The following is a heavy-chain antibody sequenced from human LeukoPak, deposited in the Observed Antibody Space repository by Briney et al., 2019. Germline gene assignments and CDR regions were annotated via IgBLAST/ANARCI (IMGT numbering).Heavy chain of an antibody. V-gene: IGHV3-23*01. D-gene: IGHD3-22*01. Sequence: GGSLRLTCAASGFTFSSYAMSWVRQAPGKGLEWVSAISGSGGSTYYADSVKGRFTISRDNSKNTLYLQMNSLRDEDTAVYYCAKDGYESSRNYFQHWGQGTLVTVSS. CDR3: AKDGYESSRNYFQH. CDR1: GFTFSSYA. CDR2: ISGSGGST. J-gene: IGHJ1*01.